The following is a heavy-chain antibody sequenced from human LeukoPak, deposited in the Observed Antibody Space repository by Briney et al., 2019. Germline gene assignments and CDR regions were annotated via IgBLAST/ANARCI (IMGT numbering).Heavy chain of an antibody. CDR2: IWYDGSNK. CDR1: GFTFSSYG. J-gene: IGHJ4*02. CDR3: VRDARIQLWFNFDY. D-gene: IGHD5-18*01. V-gene: IGHV3-33*01. Sequence: GRSLRLSCAASGFTFSSYGMHWVRQAPGKGLEWVAVIWYDGSNKYYADSVKGRFTISRDNSKNTLYLQMNSLRAEDTAVYYCVRDARIQLWFNFDYWGQGTLVTVSS.